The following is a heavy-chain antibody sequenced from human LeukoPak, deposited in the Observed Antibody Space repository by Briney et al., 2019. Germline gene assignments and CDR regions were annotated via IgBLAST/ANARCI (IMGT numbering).Heavy chain of an antibody. J-gene: IGHJ4*02. CDR1: GFSVGSNY. CDR3: TREGRFQSFDY. Sequence: GGSLRLSCAASGFSVGSNYMSWVRQAPGKGLEWVSVIYTGGTTHYAESVMGRFTISRDDSHNTVHLHMSGLRAEDTAVYYCTREGRFQSFDYWGQGTLVAVSS. CDR2: IYTGGTT. V-gene: IGHV3-53*01.